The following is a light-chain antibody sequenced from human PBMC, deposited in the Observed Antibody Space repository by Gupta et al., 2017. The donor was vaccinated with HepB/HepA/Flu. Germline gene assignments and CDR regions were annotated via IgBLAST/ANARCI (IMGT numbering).Light chain of an antibody. J-gene: IGLJ1*01. Sequence: VLTPPPKESDARRQRVTISCSGRSSNIGNNAVNWHPQLPAKAPKLLIYYDGLRPSGVPDRFSGSKSATSASLATSGLPSEDGADYYGASPDDNPNGCVFGRGTKVNV. CDR1: SSNIGNNA. CDR2: YDG. CDR3: ASPDDNPNGCV. V-gene: IGLV1-36*01.